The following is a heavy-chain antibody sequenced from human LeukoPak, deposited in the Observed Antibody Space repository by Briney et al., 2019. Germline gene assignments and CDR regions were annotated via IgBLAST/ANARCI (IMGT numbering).Heavy chain of an antibody. D-gene: IGHD5-12*01. CDR2: IRPSGSTK. CDR3: TKLSVASADS. Sequence: GGSLRLSCAASGFSFSSYEMNWVRQAPGKGLEWVSNIRPSGSTKYYADSVKGRFTVSRDNAKNSLYLQMNSLRAGDTGVYYCTKLSVASADSWGQGTLVTVSS. J-gene: IGHJ4*02. V-gene: IGHV3-48*03. CDR1: GFSFSSYE.